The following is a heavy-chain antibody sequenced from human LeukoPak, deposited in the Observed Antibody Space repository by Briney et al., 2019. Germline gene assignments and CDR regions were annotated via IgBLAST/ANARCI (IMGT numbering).Heavy chain of an antibody. CDR2: ISWNGGSI. CDR3: AKDRYYDSSGYAFDY. Sequence: GGSLRLSCAASGFTFDGYAMHWVRQAPGKGLEWVSSISWNGGSIGYADSVKGRFTISRDNAKNSLYLQMNSLRAEDTALYYCAKDRYYDSSGYAFDYWGQGTLVTVSS. V-gene: IGHV3-9*01. J-gene: IGHJ4*02. D-gene: IGHD3-22*01. CDR1: GFTFDGYA.